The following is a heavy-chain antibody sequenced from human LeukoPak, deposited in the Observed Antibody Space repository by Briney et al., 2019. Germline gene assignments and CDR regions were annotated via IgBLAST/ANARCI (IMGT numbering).Heavy chain of an antibody. J-gene: IGHJ4*02. CDR1: GFTFSSYG. CDR3: ARGFIADYFDY. D-gene: IGHD3-16*02. V-gene: IGHV3-30*02. Sequence: PGRSLRLSCAASGFTFSSYGMHWARQAPGKGLEWVAFIRYDGSNKYYADSVKGRFTISRDNSKSALYLQMNSLRAEDTAVYYCARGFIADYFDYWGQGTLVTVSS. CDR2: IRYDGSNK.